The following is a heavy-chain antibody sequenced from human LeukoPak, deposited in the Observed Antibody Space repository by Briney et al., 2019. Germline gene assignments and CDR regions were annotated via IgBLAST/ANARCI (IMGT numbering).Heavy chain of an antibody. D-gene: IGHD3-10*01. J-gene: IGHJ4*02. CDR1: GFTFSSYA. V-gene: IGHV3-23*01. Sequence: GGSLRLSCAASGFTFSSYAMSWVRQAPGMGLEWVSAISGSGGSTYYADSVKGRFTISRDNSKNTLYLQMNSLRAEDKAVYYCAKNFVSGSIDYWGQGTLVTVSS. CDR2: ISGSGGST. CDR3: AKNFVSGSIDY.